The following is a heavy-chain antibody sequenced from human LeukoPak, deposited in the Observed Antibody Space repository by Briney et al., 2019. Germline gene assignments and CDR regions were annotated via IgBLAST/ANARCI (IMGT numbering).Heavy chain of an antibody. V-gene: IGHV3-21*01. CDR1: GFTFSTYP. Sequence: KPGGSLRLSCAASGFTFSTYPMNWVRQAPGKGLEWVSSIGGSSSSIYYADPVKGRFTISRDNARNSPYLQMNSLRAEDTAIYYCAREKDEGFDYWGQGTLVTVSS. CDR3: AREKDEGFDY. CDR2: IGGSSSSI. J-gene: IGHJ4*02.